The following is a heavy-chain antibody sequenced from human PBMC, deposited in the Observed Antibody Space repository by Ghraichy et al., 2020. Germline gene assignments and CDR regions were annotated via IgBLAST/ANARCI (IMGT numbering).Heavy chain of an antibody. CDR1: GGSISSGDYY. D-gene: IGHD3-10*01. Sequence: SETLSLTCTVSGGSISSGDYYWSWIRQPPGKGLEWIGYIYYSGSTYYNPSLKSRVTISVDTSKNQFSLKLSSVTAADTAVYYCARVGGGYYYGSGSYYLLDYWGQGTLVTVSS. J-gene: IGHJ4*02. CDR2: IYYSGST. CDR3: ARVGGGYYYGSGSYYLLDY. V-gene: IGHV4-30-4*01.